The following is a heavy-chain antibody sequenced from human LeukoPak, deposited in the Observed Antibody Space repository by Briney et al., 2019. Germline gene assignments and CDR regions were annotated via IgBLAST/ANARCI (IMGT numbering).Heavy chain of an antibody. CDR2: ISSSSSYI. CDR1: GFTFSSYS. D-gene: IGHD3-22*01. J-gene: IGHJ4*02. Sequence: GGSLRLSCAASGFTFSSYSMNWVRQAPGKGLEWVSSISSSSSYIYYADSVKGRFTISRDNAKNSLYLQMNSLRAEDTAVYYCARDPYYYDSSGYYPPDYWGQGTLVNVSS. V-gene: IGHV3-21*01. CDR3: ARDPYYYDSSGYYPPDY.